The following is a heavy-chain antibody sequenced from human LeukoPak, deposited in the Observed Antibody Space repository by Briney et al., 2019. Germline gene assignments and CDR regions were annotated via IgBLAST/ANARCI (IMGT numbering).Heavy chain of an antibody. J-gene: IGHJ4*02. CDR3: ARELRGYCSGGSCYYYFDY. D-gene: IGHD2-15*01. V-gene: IGHV3-11*01. Sequence: SGGSLRLSCTASGFTFRDAWMSWVRQAPGKGLEWVSYISSSGSTIYYADSVKGRFTISRDNAKNSLYLQMNSLRAEDTAVYYCARELRGYCSGGSCYYYFDYWGQGTLVTVSS. CDR1: GFTFRDAW. CDR2: ISSSGSTI.